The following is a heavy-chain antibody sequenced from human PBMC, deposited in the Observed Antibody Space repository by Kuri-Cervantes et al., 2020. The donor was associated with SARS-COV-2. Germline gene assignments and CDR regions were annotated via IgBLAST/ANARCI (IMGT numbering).Heavy chain of an antibody. CDR1: GYTLTELS. J-gene: IGHJ4*02. CDR3: AKDQGDSYGISYFDY. V-gene: IGHV1-24*01. Sequence: ASVKVSCKVSGYTLTELSMHWVRQAPGKGLEWMGGFDPEDGETIYAQKFQGRVTMTEDTSTDTAYMELSSLGSEDTAVYYCAKDQGDSYGISYFDYWGQGTLVTVSS. D-gene: IGHD5-18*01. CDR2: FDPEDGET.